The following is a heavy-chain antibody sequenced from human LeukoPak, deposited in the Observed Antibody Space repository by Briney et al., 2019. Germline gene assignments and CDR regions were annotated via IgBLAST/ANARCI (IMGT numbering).Heavy chain of an antibody. J-gene: IGHJ4*02. CDR2: INYSGST. CDR3: ARGYDY. V-gene: IGHV4-39*01. Sequence: SESLSLTCTVSGGSIIGSTSYWGWIRQPPGKGLDWIGIINYSGSTYYNPSLRSRVTISVDTSKNQFSLKLNSVTASDTAVYYCARGYDYWGQGTLVTVSS. D-gene: IGHD3-22*01. CDR1: GGSIIGSTSY.